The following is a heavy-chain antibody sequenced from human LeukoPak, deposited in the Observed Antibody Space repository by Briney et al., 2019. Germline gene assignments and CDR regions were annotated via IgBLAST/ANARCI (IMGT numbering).Heavy chain of an antibody. CDR1: GGAISSYY. D-gene: IGHD2-15*01. J-gene: IGHJ3*02. V-gene: IGHV4-59*08. Sequence: PSETLSLTCTVSGGAISSYYWSWIRQPPGQGLEWIAYTFYSGTTNYNPSLRSRVTISLDTSKNQFSLRLSPVTAADTAVYYCARGRGEVVVAAWDVFDIWGQGTMVTVSS. CDR2: TFYSGTT. CDR3: ARGRGEVVVAAWDVFDI.